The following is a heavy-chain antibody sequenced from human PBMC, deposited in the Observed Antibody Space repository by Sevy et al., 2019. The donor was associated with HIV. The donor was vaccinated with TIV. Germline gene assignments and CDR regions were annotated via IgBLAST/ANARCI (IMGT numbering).Heavy chain of an antibody. CDR2: ISGSRETT. D-gene: IGHD6-19*01. J-gene: IGHJ4*02. CDR1: GFTFSSYA. Sequence: GGSLRLSCAASGFTFSSYAMDWVRQAPGKGLEWVSTISGSRETTYYADSVKGRFTISRDHSQNTVFLQMNSLRAEDTAVYYCAKGGNGWYELYYWGRGTLVTVSS. V-gene: IGHV3-23*01. CDR3: AKGGNGWYELYY.